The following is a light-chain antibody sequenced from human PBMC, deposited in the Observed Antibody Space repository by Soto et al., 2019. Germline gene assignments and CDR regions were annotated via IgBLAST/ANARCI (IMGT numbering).Light chain of an antibody. CDR2: AAS. Sequence: DIRMTQSPSSLSASVGDRVTITCRASKSISNFLNSYQQKPGKAPNLLIYAASSLQSGVPSRFSGSGSGTDFSLTISSLQPEDFATFYCQQTYRTPWTFGKGTRVE. CDR3: QQTYRTPWT. V-gene: IGKV1-39*01. J-gene: IGKJ1*01. CDR1: KSISNF.